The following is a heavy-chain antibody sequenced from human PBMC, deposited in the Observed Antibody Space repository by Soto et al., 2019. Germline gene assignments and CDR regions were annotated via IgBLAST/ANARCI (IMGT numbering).Heavy chain of an antibody. CDR2: ISYDGSNK. J-gene: IGHJ3*02. D-gene: IGHD3-22*01. CDR3: ARAGGGAYDSSGYYSGPDAFDI. V-gene: IGHV3-30-3*01. CDR1: GFTFSSYA. Sequence: QVQLVESGGGVVQPGRSLRLSCAASGFTFSSYAMHWARQAPGKGLERVAVISYDGSNKYYADSVKGRFTISRDNSKNTLYLQMNSLRAEDTAVYYCARAGGGAYDSSGYYSGPDAFDIWGQGTMVTVSS.